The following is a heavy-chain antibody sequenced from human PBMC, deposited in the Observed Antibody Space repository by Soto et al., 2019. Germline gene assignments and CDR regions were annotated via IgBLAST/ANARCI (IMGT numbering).Heavy chain of an antibody. V-gene: IGHV4-31*03. CDR3: ARIAYSSSWYPSAFDI. CDR2: IYYSGST. Sequence: QVQLQESGPGLVKPSQTLSLTCTVSGGSISSGGYYWSWIRQHPGKGLEWIGYIYYSGSTYYNPSLKSRVTISVDTSKNQFSLKLSSVTAADTAVYYCARIAYSSSWYPSAFDIWGQGTMVTVSS. CDR1: GGSISSGGYY. J-gene: IGHJ3*02. D-gene: IGHD6-13*01.